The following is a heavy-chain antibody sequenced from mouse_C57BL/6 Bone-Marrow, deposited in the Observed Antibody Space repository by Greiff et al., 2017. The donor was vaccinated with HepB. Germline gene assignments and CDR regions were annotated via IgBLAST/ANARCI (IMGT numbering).Heavy chain of an antibody. CDR3: IYYYESSYGWYLGV. D-gene: IGHD1-1*01. CDR2: IDPENGDT. Sequence: EVKLMESGAELVRPGASVKLSCTASGFNIKDDYMHWVKQRPEQGLEWIGWIDPENGDTEYASKFQGKATITADTSSNTAYLQLSSLTSEDSAVYYCIYYYESSYGWYLGVWGRGTAVTVSS. J-gene: IGHJ1*03. V-gene: IGHV14-4*01. CDR1: GFNIKDDY.